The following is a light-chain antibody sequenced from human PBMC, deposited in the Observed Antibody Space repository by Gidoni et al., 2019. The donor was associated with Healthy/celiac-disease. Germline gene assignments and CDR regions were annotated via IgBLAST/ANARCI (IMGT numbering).Light chain of an antibody. Sequence: DIQITQSPSSLSASVGDRVTITCRASQSISSYLNWYQQKPGKAPKLLIYAASSVQSGVPSRFSGSGSGTDFTLTISSLQPEDFATYYCQQCYSTPLTFGGGTKVEIK. J-gene: IGKJ4*01. CDR2: AAS. V-gene: IGKV1-39*01. CDR3: QQCYSTPLT. CDR1: QSISSY.